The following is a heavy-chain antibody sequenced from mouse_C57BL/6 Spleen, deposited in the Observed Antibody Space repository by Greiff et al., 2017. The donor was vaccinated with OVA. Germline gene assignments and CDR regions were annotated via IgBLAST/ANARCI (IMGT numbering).Heavy chain of an antibody. CDR2: ISDGGSYT. Sequence: EVKVVESGGGLVKPGGSLKLSCAASGFTFSSYAMSWVRQTPEKRLEWVATISDGGSYTYYPDNVKGRFTISRDNAKNNLYLQMSHLKSEDTAMYYCARGNWAPFDYWGQGTTLTVSS. CDR1: GFTFSSYA. D-gene: IGHD4-1*01. CDR3: ARGNWAPFDY. V-gene: IGHV5-4*03. J-gene: IGHJ2*01.